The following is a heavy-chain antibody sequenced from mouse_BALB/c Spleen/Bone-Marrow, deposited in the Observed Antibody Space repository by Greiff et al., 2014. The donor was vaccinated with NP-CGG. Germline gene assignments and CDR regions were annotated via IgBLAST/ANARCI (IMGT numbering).Heavy chain of an antibody. CDR1: GYTFTDYN. CDR2: IYPYSGGT. J-gene: IGHJ2*01. V-gene: IGHV1S29*02. Sequence: EVNLVESGPELVKPGASVKISCKASGYTFTDYNMHWVKQSHGKSLEWIGYIYPYSGGTGYNQKFKSKATLTVDNSSSTAYMELRSLTSEDSAVYYCARLGRDYRGQGTTLTVSS. CDR3: ARLGRDY. D-gene: IGHD4-1*01.